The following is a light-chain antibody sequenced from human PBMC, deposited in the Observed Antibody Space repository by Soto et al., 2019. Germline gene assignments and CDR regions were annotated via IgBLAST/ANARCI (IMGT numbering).Light chain of an antibody. CDR1: SSNIGAGYD. Sequence: QSVLTQPPSVSGAPGQRVTISCTGSSSNIGAGYDVHWCQQLPGTALKLLIYRNNNRPSGVPDRFSGSKSGTSASLAITGLQAEDEADYYCHSYDSSLSGSVFGGGTKLTVL. V-gene: IGLV1-40*01. J-gene: IGLJ3*02. CDR3: HSYDSSLSGSV. CDR2: RNN.